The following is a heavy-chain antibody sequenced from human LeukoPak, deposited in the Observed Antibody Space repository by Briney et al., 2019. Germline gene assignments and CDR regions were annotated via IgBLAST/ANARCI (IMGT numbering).Heavy chain of an antibody. CDR2: IYYSGRT. V-gene: IGHV4-39*01. D-gene: IGHD3-22*01. CDR1: GGSISSSSYH. J-gene: IGHJ4*02. CDR3: ARRRDYYDSSGYAFDY. Sequence: SETLSLTCTVSGGSISSSSYHWGWIRQPPGKGLEWIGSIYYSGRTYYNPSLKSRVTISVDTTKNQFSLKLSSVTAADTAVYYCARRRDYYDSSGYAFDYWGQGTLVTVSS.